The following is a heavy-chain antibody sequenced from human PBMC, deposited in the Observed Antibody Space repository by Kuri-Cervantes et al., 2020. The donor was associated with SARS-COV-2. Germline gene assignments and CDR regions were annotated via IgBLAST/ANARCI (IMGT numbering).Heavy chain of an antibody. J-gene: IGHJ3*02. D-gene: IGHD2/OR15-2a*01. CDR3: ARVRVIVRRPGKRGDGIDAFDI. CDR1: GYTFTSYY. CDR2: INPSGGST. V-gene: IGHV1-46*01. Sequence: ASVKVSCKATGYTFTSYYMHWVRQAPGQGLEWMGIINPSGGSTSYAQKFQGRVTMTRDTSTSTVYMELNSLRSEDTAVYYCARVRVIVRRPGKRGDGIDAFDIWGQGTMVTVSS.